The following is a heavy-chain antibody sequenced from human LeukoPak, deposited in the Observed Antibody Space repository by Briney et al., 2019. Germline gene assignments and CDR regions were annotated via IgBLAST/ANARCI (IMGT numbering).Heavy chain of an antibody. CDR2: IYYSEST. CDR3: ARDWDSSGYYPPGFDP. Sequence: NSSETLSLTCTVSGGSISSGGYYWSWIRQHPGKGLEWIGYIYYSESTYYNPSLKSRVTISVDTSKNQFSLKLSSVTAADTAVYYCARDWDSSGYYPPGFDPWGQGTLVTVSS. V-gene: IGHV4-31*03. CDR1: GGSISSGGYY. J-gene: IGHJ5*02. D-gene: IGHD3-22*01.